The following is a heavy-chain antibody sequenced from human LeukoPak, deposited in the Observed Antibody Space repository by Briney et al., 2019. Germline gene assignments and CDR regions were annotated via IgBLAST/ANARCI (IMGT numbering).Heavy chain of an antibody. J-gene: IGHJ2*01. CDR2: IYYSGST. Sequence: SETLSLTCTVSGGSISSYYWSWIRQPPGKGLEWIGYIYYSGSTNYNPSLKSRVTISVDTSKNQFSLKLSSVTAADTAVYYCARHALNYYGSGSYYNPRWYFDLWGRGTLVPVSS. D-gene: IGHD3-10*01. CDR3: ARHALNYYGSGSYYNPRWYFDL. V-gene: IGHV4-59*08. CDR1: GGSISSYY.